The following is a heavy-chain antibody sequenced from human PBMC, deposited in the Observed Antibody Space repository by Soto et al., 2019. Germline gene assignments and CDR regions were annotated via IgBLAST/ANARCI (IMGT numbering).Heavy chain of an antibody. CDR3: ARDLYYDSSGYIEYFQH. CDR2: ISSSSSYI. Sequence: PGGSLRLSCAASGFTFSSYSMNWVRQAPGKGLEWVSSISSSSSYIYYADSVKGRFTISRDNAKNSLYLQMNSLRAEDTAVYYCARDLYYDSSGYIEYFQHWGQGTLVTVSS. CDR1: GFTFSSYS. D-gene: IGHD3-22*01. J-gene: IGHJ1*01. V-gene: IGHV3-21*01.